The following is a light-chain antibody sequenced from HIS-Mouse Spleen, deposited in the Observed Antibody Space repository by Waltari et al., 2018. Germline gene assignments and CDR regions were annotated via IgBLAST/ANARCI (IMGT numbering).Light chain of an antibody. CDR3: QQFNSYPVT. CDR2: DAS. CDR1: QGISSA. Sequence: AIPLTQSPSSLSASVGDRVTITCRASQGISSALAWYQQKPGKAPKLLIYDASSLESGVPSRFSGSGSGTDFPLTISSLQPEDFATYYCQQFNSYPVTFGQGTRLEIK. V-gene: IGKV1-13*02. J-gene: IGKJ5*01.